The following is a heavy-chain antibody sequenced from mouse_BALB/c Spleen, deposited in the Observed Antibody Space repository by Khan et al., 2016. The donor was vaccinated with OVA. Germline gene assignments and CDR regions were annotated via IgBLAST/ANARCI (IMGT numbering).Heavy chain of an antibody. CDR2: ISSGGNYT. Sequence: EVQGVESGGGLVQPGGSLKLSCAASGFTFSSYAMSWVRQTPEKRLEWVATISSGGNYTYYPDSVKGRFTISRDNAKSTLYLQMSSLRSEDTAMFYCARPPSTTVVATSYWFFDVWGAGTTVTVSS. V-gene: IGHV5-9-3*01. J-gene: IGHJ1*01. CDR1: GFTFSSYA. CDR3: ARPPSTTVVATSYWFFDV. D-gene: IGHD1-1*01.